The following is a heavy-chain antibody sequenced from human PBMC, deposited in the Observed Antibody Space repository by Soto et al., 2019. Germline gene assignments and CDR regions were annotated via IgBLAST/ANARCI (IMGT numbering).Heavy chain of an antibody. D-gene: IGHD3-22*01. CDR1: GYSFTGYY. CDR2: INPNSGAT. Sequence: ASVKVSCKTSGYSFTGYYIHWVRQAPGQGLEWMGWINPNSGATLYARKFQGRVTVSRDTSISTAFMELSSLSSDDTAVYYCARGPFNYDSSGYYVYWGQGTLVTVSS. V-gene: IGHV1-2*02. J-gene: IGHJ1*01. CDR3: ARGPFNYDSSGYYVY.